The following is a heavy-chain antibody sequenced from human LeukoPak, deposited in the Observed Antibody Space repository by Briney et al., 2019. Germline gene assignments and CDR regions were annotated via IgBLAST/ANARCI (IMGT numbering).Heavy chain of an antibody. Sequence: GGSLRLSCAASGFTFSSYGMHWVRQAPGKGLEGVAVIWYDGSNKYYADSVKGRFTISRDNSKNTLYPQMNSLRAEDTAVYYCAKEGIAVAGTVLGLFDYWGQGTLVTVSS. V-gene: IGHV3-33*06. CDR2: IWYDGSNK. D-gene: IGHD6-19*01. J-gene: IGHJ4*02. CDR1: GFTFSSYG. CDR3: AKEGIAVAGTVLGLFDY.